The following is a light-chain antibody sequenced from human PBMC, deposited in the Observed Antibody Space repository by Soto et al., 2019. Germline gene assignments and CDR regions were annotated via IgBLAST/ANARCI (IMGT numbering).Light chain of an antibody. J-gene: IGKJ5*01. CDR1: QNISTW. V-gene: IGKV1-5*01. CDR3: QQYNSYSIT. Sequence: PSTLSSSVGDRVTITWRASQNISTWLAWFQQKPGKAPNLLIYDAYILQSGFPSRFSGSGSGTQFTLTISSLQPDDFATYFCQQYNSYSITFGQGTRLEIK. CDR2: DAY.